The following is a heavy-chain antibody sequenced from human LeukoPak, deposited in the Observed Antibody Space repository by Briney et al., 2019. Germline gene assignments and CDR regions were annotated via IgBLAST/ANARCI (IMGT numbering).Heavy chain of an antibody. CDR1: GFTFSSYS. D-gene: IGHD4-23*01. J-gene: IGHJ4*02. Sequence: GGSLRLSCAAFGFTFSSYSMNWVRQAPGKGLEWVSAISGSGGSTYYAASVKGRFTISRDNSKNTLYLQMNSLRAEDTAVYYCAKVATVVTHYYFDYWGQGTLVTVSS. V-gene: IGHV3-23*01. CDR3: AKVATVVTHYYFDY. CDR2: ISGSGGST.